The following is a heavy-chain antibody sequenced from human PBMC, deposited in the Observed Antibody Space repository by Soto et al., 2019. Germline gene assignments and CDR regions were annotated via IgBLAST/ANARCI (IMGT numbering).Heavy chain of an antibody. Sequence: QITLKESGPPLVKPTQTLTLTCIFSGFSLTASGVGVAWIRQPPGKALEWLALTYWDDDKRYSPFLKSRLTITKDTSKNQVVLTMTDMDPVDTATYYCAHKGGRGAGMDVWGQGTTVTVSS. D-gene: IGHD2-15*01. CDR3: AHKGGRGAGMDV. CDR2: TYWDDDK. J-gene: IGHJ6*02. V-gene: IGHV2-5*02. CDR1: GFSLTASGVG.